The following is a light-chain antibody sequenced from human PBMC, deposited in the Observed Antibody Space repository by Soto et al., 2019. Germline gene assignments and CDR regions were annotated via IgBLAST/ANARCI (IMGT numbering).Light chain of an antibody. V-gene: IGLV2-14*01. CDR3: SSYRSTDTVV. CDR1: SNDVGGYNH. J-gene: IGLJ2*01. CDR2: EVS. Sequence: QSALTQPASVSGSPGQSITISCTGTSNDVGGYNHVSWYQQHPGKAPKLIIYEVSYRPSGVSNRFSGSKSGNTASLTISGLQPEDEADYYCSSYRSTDTVVFGGGTKVTVL.